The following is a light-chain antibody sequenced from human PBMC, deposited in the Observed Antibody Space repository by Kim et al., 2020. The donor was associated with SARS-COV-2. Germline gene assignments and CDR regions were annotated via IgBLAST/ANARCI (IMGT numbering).Light chain of an antibody. CDR2: GKN. Sequence: SSELTQDPAVSVALGQTVRITCQGDSPRSYYASWYQQKPGQAPVIVIYGKNNRPSGIPDRFSGSSSGNTASLTITGAQAEDEADYYCNSRDSSGNHVVFGGGTQLTVL. V-gene: IGLV3-19*01. CDR1: SPRSYY. J-gene: IGLJ2*01. CDR3: NSRDSSGNHVV.